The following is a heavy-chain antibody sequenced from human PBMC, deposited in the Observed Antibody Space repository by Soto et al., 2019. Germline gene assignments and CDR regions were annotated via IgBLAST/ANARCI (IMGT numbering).Heavy chain of an antibody. CDR2: ISNTGSSA. D-gene: IGHD2-15*01. CDR1: GFTFSVFG. Sequence: QVQLVESGGGVVQPGRSLRLSCAASGFTFSVFGMHWVRQAPGKGLEWVAVISNTGSSAHYADSVRGRFTISRDNGENTLSLLMTSLRPEDTAVYYCAKTITTVGTSSKPGGSRGRGAVLDHWGQGTLVTVSS. CDR3: AKTITTVGTSSKPGGSRGRGAVLDH. V-gene: IGHV3-30*18. J-gene: IGHJ4*02.